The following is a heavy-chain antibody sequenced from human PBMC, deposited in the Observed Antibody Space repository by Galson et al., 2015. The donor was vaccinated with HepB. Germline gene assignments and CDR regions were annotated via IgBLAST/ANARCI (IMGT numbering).Heavy chain of an antibody. D-gene: IGHD5-18*01. CDR1: GFTFSSYS. V-gene: IGHV3-21*01. CDR3: ARVDTAMVNQVY. CDR2: ISSSSSYI. Sequence: SLRLSCAASGFTFSSYSMNWVRQAPGKGLEWVSSISSSSSYIYYADSVKGRFTISRDNAKNSLYLQMNSLRAEDTAVYYCARVDTAMVNQVYWGQGTLVTVSS. J-gene: IGHJ4*02.